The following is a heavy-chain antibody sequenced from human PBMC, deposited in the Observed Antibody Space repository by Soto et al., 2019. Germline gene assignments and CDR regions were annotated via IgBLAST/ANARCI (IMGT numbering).Heavy chain of an antibody. CDR2: IYYSGST. J-gene: IGHJ6*02. V-gene: IGHV4-59*01. CDR3: ASARGMTTGTYYYYYGMDV. D-gene: IGHD4-17*01. Sequence: LSLTCTVSGGSISSYYWSWIRQPPGKGLEWIGYIYYSGSTNYNPSLKSRVTISVDTSKNQFSLKLSSVTAADTAVYYCASARGMTTGTYYYYYGMDVWGQGTTVTVSS. CDR1: GGSISSYY.